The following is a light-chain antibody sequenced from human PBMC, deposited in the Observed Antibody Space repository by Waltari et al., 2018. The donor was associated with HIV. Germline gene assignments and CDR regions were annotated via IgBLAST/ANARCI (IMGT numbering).Light chain of an antibody. V-gene: IGLV1-51*01. J-gene: IGLJ2*01. CDR1: SSNIGKNF. CDR2: DNN. Sequence: QSVLTQPPSVSAAPGQKVTISCSGSSSNIGKNFVSWYKQLPGAAPKPLIYDNNKRPSGIPDRFSGSKSGTSATLGITGLQTGDEADYYCGTWDSSLSGVVFGGGNKLTVL. CDR3: GTWDSSLSGVV.